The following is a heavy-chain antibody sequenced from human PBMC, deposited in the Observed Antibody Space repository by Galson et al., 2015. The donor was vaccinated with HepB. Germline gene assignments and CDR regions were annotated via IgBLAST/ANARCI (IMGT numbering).Heavy chain of an antibody. CDR2: IIPVVDTE. J-gene: IGHJ6*02. V-gene: IGHV1-69*04. Sequence: PVTVSCKASGDSFSSLDVNCVRPAHAEGLESMGMIIPVVDTENPAEKFDGMGTKIADSSTSTAYMDLSNLTSGDTAVYYCARDPRSRTMVQGVVHYGLDVWGQGTTVTVSS. CDR3: ARDPRSRTMVQGVVHYGLDV. CDR1: GDSFSSLD. D-gene: IGHD3-10*01.